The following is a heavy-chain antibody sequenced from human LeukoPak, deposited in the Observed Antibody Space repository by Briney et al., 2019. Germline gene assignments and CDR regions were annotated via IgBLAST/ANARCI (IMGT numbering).Heavy chain of an antibody. J-gene: IGHJ4*02. D-gene: IGHD5-24*01. CDR2: INRSGST. CDR3: ARGHRGYNRSYYFDY. V-gene: IGHV4-34*01. CDR1: GGSFSGYY. Sequence: PSETLSLTCAVYGGSFSGYYWSWIRQPPGKGLEWIGEINRSGSTNYNPSLKSRVTISVDTSKNQFSLKLSSVTAADTAVYYCARGHRGYNRSYYFDYWGQGTLVTVSS.